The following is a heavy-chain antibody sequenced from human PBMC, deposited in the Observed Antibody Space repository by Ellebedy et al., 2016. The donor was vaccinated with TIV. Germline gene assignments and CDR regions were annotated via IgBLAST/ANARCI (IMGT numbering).Heavy chain of an antibody. V-gene: IGHV3-9*01. Sequence: SLKISCVASGFIFDDYAMHWVRQSPGKGLEWVSGISWNSGRIGFVDSVKGRFTISRDNAKNSLYLLMNSLRVEDTAVYYCAREIIAFDSWGQGTLVTVSS. CDR1: GFIFDDYA. CDR3: AREIIAFDS. CDR2: ISWNSGRI. J-gene: IGHJ4*02.